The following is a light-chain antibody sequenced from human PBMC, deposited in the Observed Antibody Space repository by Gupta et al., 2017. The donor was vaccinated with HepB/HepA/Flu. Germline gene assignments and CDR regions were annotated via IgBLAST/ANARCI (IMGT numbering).Light chain of an antibody. CDR1: NSNIGNNY. J-gene: IGLJ2*01. CDR2: RDN. CDR3: ATWDDSLSGQKI. V-gene: IGLV1-47*01. Sequence: QSMQTQPPSESGTPGQGVPIPCSGSNSNIGNNYVSWYQQIPGTAPKLLIYRDNQRPSGVPDRFSGSRSGTSASLAISGLRSDEEADYYSATWDDSLSGQKIFGGGTKLTGL.